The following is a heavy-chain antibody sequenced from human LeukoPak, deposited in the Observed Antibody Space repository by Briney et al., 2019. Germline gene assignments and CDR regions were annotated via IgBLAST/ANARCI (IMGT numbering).Heavy chain of an antibody. J-gene: IGHJ5*02. CDR2: INAGDGNT. Sequence: GASVKLSCKASGYTFINYAIHWVRQAPGQGLEWMGWINAGDGNTRYSQRFQDRFTVTRDTSASTAYMELSSLRSEDTAVYYCARLRWSGYGSDNWFDPWGQGTLVTVSS. D-gene: IGHD3-10*01. CDR3: ARLRWSGYGSDNWFDP. CDR1: GYTFINYA. V-gene: IGHV1-3*01.